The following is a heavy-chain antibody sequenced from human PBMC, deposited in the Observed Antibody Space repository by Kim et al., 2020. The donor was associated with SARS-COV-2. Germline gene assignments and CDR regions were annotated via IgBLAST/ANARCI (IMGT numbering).Heavy chain of an antibody. CDR3: ARDTLPMTSYYYDSSGYYPY. J-gene: IGHJ4*02. D-gene: IGHD3-22*01. CDR2: IIPILGIA. Sequence: SVKVSCKASGGTFSSYAISWVRQAPGQGLEWMGRIIPILGIANYAQKFQGRVTITADKSTSTAYMELSSLRSEDTAVYYCARDTLPMTSYYYDSSGYYPYWGQGTLVTVSS. CDR1: GGTFSSYA. V-gene: IGHV1-69*04.